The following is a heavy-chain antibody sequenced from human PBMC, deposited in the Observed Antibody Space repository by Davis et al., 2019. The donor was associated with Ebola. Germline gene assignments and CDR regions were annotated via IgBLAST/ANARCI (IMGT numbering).Heavy chain of an antibody. J-gene: IGHJ5*02. V-gene: IGHV4-34*01. CDR3: ARGRVSQGGTSLRKDWFDP. CDR1: GFTFSDYY. D-gene: IGHD2-2*01. Sequence: ESLKISCAASGFTFSDYYMSWIRQPPGKGLEWIGEINHSGSTNYNPSLKSRVTISVDTSKNQFSLKLSSVTAADTAVYYCARGRVSQGGTSLRKDWFDPWGQGTLVTVSS. CDR2: INHSGST.